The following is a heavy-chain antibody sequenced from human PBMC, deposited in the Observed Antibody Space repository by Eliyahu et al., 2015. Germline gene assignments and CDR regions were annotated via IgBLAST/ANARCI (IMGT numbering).Heavy chain of an antibody. CDR1: GYSFTSYW. V-gene: IGHV5-51*01. J-gene: IGHJ3*02. Sequence: EVQLVQSGAEVKKPGESLKISCKGSGYSFTSYWIGWVRQMPGKGLEWMGIIYPGDSDTRYSPSFQGQVTISADKSISTAYLQWSSLKASDTAMYYCARQRVSITILPGDAFDIWGQGTMVTVSS. CDR2: IYPGDSDT. D-gene: IGHD3-9*01. CDR3: ARQRVSITILPGDAFDI.